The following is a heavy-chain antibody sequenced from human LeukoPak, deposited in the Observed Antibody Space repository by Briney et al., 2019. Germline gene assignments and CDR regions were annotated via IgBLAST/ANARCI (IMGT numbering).Heavy chain of an antibody. V-gene: IGHV1-69*13. J-gene: IGHJ4*02. CDR1: GYKFINYG. CDR2: IVPIFGTA. CDR3: ARASGYDSTTSRGYDY. Sequence: ASVKVSCKTSGYKFINYGISWVRQAPGQGLEWMGGIVPIFGTANYAQKFQGRVTITADESTSTAYMELSSLRSEDTAVYYCARASGYDSTTSRGYDYWGQGTLVTVSS. D-gene: IGHD5-12*01.